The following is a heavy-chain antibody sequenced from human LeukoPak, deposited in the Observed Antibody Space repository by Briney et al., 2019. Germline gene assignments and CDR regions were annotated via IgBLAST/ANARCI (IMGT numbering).Heavy chain of an antibody. V-gene: IGHV4-38-2*01. CDR2: VYHSGST. J-gene: IGHJ4*02. CDR3: ARNDSSGYFDY. Sequence: SETLSLTCAVSASSISSGNYWGWIRQRPGKLLAWIGSVYHSGSTHYSPSVKSRDNIAVDTSKNQFSLKLSAVTAADTAVYYCARNDSSGYFDYWGQGTLVSVSS. D-gene: IGHD3-22*01. CDR1: ASSISSGNY.